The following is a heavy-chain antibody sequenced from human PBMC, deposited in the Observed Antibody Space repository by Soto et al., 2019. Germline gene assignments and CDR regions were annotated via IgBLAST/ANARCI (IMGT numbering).Heavy chain of an antibody. CDR2: IYYSGST. J-gene: IGHJ4*02. CDR3: ARDVASTVDIVAL. Sequence: PSETLSLTCTVSGGSISSGDYYWSWIRQPPGKGLEWIGYIYYSGSTYYNPSLKSRVTISVDTSKNQFSLKLSSVTAADTAVYYCARDVASTVDIVALWSQGTLVTVSS. V-gene: IGHV4-30-4*01. CDR1: GGSISSGDYY. D-gene: IGHD5-12*01.